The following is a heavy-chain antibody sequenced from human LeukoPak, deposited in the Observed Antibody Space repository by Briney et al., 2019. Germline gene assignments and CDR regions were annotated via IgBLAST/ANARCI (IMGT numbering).Heavy chain of an antibody. CDR1: GFTFSNYA. CDR2: ISYDGSNK. V-gene: IGHV3-30-3*01. Sequence: GGSLRLSCAASGFTFSNYAMHWVRQAPGKGLEWVAVISYDGSNKYYADSVKGRFTISRDNSKNTLYLQMNSLRAEDTAVYYCAREPQLLWFGELSDAFDIWGQGTMVTVSS. D-gene: IGHD3-10*01. J-gene: IGHJ3*02. CDR3: AREPQLLWFGELSDAFDI.